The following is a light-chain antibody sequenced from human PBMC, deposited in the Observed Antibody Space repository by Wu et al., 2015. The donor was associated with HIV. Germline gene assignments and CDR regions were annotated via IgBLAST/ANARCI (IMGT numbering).Light chain of an antibody. V-gene: IGKV3-11*01. J-gene: IGKJ4*01. Sequence: EIVLTQSPGTLSLSPGERATLSCRASQSVSSYLAWYQQKPGQAPRLLIYDASTRAAGIPGRFSGSGSGTDFSLTISDIQSEDFAVYYCQHYGHSVLFGGGTKVEIK. CDR1: QSVSSY. CDR2: DAS. CDR3: QHYGHSVL.